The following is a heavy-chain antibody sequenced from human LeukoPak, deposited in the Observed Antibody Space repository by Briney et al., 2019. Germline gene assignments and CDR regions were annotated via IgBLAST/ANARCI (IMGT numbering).Heavy chain of an antibody. J-gene: IGHJ3*02. Sequence: PSETLSLTCTVSGGSISSYYWSWIRQPPGKGLEWIGEINHSGSTYYNPSLKSRVTISVDTSKNQFSLKLSSVTAADTAVYYCARDYYGGRPNDAFDIWGQGTMVTVSS. V-gene: IGHV4-59*01. CDR2: INHSGST. CDR1: GGSISSYY. D-gene: IGHD4-23*01. CDR3: ARDYYGGRPNDAFDI.